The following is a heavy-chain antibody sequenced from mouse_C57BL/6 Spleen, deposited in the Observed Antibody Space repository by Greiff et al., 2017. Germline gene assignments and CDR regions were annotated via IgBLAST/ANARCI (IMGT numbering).Heavy chain of an antibody. CDR1: GFTFSDYY. J-gene: IGHJ2*01. V-gene: IGHV5-12*01. CDR3: ARHNWDDGDY. CDR2: ISNGGGST. Sequence: DVKLVESGGGLVQPGGSLKLSCAASGFTFSDYYMYWVRQTPEKRLEWVAYISNGGGSTYYPDTVKGRFTISRDNAKNTLYLQMSRLKSEDTAMYYCARHNWDDGDYWGQGTTLTVSS. D-gene: IGHD4-1*01.